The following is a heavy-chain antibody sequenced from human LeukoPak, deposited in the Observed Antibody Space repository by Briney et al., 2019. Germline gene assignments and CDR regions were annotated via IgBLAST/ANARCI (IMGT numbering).Heavy chain of an antibody. CDR1: GGSISSYY. J-gene: IGHJ5*02. CDR2: IYYSGST. V-gene: IGHV4-59*08. Sequence: KSSETLSLTCTVSGGSISSYYWSWIRQPPGKGLEWIGYIYYSGSTNYNPSLKSRVTISVDTSKNQFSLKLSSVTAADTAVYYCARHEAFPFGELRWFDPWGQGTLVTVSS. CDR3: ARHEAFPFGELRWFDP. D-gene: IGHD3-10*01.